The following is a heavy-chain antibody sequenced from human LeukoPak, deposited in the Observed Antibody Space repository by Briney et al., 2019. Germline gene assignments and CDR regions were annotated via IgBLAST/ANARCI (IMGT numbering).Heavy chain of an antibody. Sequence: GGSLRLSCAASGFTFSSYGMHWVRQAPGKGLQWVALISYDGSNKYYADSVMGRFTISRDNSKNTLYLQMTSLRAEDTAVYYCAKDQYSSGWYGIGYFDYWGQGTLVTVSS. CDR2: ISYDGSNK. CDR3: AKDQYSSGWYGIGYFDY. D-gene: IGHD6-19*01. J-gene: IGHJ4*02. CDR1: GFTFSSYG. V-gene: IGHV3-30*18.